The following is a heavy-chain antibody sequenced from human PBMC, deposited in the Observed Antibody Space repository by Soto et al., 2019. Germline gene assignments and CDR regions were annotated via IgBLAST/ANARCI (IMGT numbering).Heavy chain of an antibody. J-gene: IGHJ4*02. D-gene: IGHD6-13*01. CDR3: ARERLVDVAAAVGRVGY. V-gene: IGHV1-69*12. CDR2: IIPIFGTA. Sequence: QVQLVQSGAEVKKPGSSVKVSCKASGGTFSSYAISWVRQAPGQGLEWMGGIIPIFGTANYAQKFQGRVTITADESTSTAYMELSSLRSEDTVVYYCARERLVDVAAAVGRVGYWGQGTLVTVSS. CDR1: GGTFSSYA.